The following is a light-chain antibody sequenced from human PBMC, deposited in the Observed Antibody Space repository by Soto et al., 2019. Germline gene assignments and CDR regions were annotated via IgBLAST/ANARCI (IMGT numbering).Light chain of an antibody. CDR2: DNN. J-gene: IGLJ2*01. Sequence: QSVLTQPPSVSAAPGQTVTISCSGSSSNIGNNYVSWYQQFPGTAPKLLIYDNNKRPSGIPDRFSGSKSGTSATLGITGLQTGDEADYYCGAWDSSLSGVVFGGWTKLTVL. V-gene: IGLV1-51*01. CDR1: SSNIGNNY. CDR3: GAWDSSLSGVV.